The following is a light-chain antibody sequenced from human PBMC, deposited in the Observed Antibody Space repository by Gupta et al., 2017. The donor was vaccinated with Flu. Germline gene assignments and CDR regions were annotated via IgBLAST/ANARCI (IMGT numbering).Light chain of an antibody. CDR3: CSEAGSYTLVV. CDR1: SSGVGGYND. Sequence: VTSSCTGPSSGVGGYNDVSWYQQLPGNAPKLMIYGVSKRPSGVPDRFSGSRYGNTASLTISGLHAEDEADYDCCSEAGSYTLVVFGVGTKLTVL. CDR2: GVS. J-gene: IGLJ3*02. V-gene: IGLV2-11*03.